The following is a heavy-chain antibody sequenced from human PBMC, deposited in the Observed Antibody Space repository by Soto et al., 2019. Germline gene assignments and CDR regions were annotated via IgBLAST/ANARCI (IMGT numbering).Heavy chain of an antibody. Sequence: GASVKVSCKASGYTFTGYYMHWVRQAPGQGLEWMGWINPNSGGTNYAQKLQGRVTMTTDTSTSTAYMELRSLRSDDTAVYYCARAYSSGWYFDYWGQGTLVTVSS. CDR3: ARAYSSGWYFDY. V-gene: IGHV1-2*02. CDR2: INPNSGGT. D-gene: IGHD6-19*01. J-gene: IGHJ4*02. CDR1: GYTFTGYY.